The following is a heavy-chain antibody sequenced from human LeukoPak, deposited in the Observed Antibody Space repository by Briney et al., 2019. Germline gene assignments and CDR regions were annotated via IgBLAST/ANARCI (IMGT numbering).Heavy chain of an antibody. V-gene: IGHV4-34*01. D-gene: IGHD3-22*01. CDR2: INHSGST. CDR3: ARASYDSSGYYWYYYYGMDV. CDR1: GGSISSYY. J-gene: IGHJ6*02. Sequence: PSETLSLTCTVSGGSISSYYWSWIRQPPGKGLEWIGEINHSGSTNYNPSLKSRVTISVDTSKNQFSLKLSSVTAADTAVYYCARASYDSSGYYWYYYYGMDVWGQGTTVTVSS.